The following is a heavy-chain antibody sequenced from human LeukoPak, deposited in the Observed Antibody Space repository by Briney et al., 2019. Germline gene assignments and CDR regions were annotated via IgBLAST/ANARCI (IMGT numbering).Heavy chain of an antibody. CDR2: IYPGDSDT. CDR1: GYDFAGYW. Sequence: GESLKISCQVSGYDFAGYWIAWVRRMPGKGLEWMGIIYPGDSDTRYSSSFQGQVTISADKSINTAYLQWSSLKASDTAMYYCARHRGPISVSPFFDFWGQGTLVTVSS. CDR3: ARHRGPISVSPFFDF. J-gene: IGHJ4*02. D-gene: IGHD1-14*01. V-gene: IGHV5-51*01.